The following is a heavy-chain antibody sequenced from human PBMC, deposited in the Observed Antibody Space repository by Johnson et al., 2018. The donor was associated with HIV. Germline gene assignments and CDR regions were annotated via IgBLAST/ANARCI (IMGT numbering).Heavy chain of an antibody. Sequence: QVQLVESGGGLVQPGGSLRLSCAASGFTFSDYYMSWIRQAPGKGLEWVSYISSSGSTIYYADSVKGRFTISRDNAKNSLYLQMNSLRPEDTALYYCAKGRDYYDSSDYSSDAFDIWGQGTMVIVSS. J-gene: IGHJ3*02. CDR3: AKGRDYYDSSDYSSDAFDI. CDR1: GFTFSDYY. D-gene: IGHD3-22*01. V-gene: IGHV3-11*01. CDR2: ISSSGSTI.